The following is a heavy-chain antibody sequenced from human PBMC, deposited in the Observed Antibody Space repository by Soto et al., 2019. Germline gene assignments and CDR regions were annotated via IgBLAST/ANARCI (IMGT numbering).Heavy chain of an antibody. CDR1: GFSFSDYT. CDR2: ISGSGGST. CDR3: AKDAQYSSGRGYFDP. D-gene: IGHD6-19*01. Sequence: EVQLLESGGGLVHPGGSLRLSCAASGFSFSDYTLSWVRQAPGKGLEWVSGISGSGGSTYYADSVKGRFTISRDNSMRTLYLQMNSLSAEDTAVFYCAKDAQYSSGRGYFDPWGQGTLVTVSS. J-gene: IGHJ5*02. V-gene: IGHV3-23*01.